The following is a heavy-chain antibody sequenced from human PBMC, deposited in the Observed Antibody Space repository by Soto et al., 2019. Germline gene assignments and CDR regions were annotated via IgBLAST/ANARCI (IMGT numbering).Heavy chain of an antibody. CDR2: IWYDGSNK. Sequence: QVQLVESGGGVVQPGRSLRLSCAASGFTFSSYGMHWVRQAPGKGLEWVAVIWYDGSNKYYADSVKGRFTISRDNSKNSRYLQMNRLIAEDTAVYYCARNNWNRTPYYYGMDVSGPGTTVTVSS. J-gene: IGHJ6*02. CDR3: ARNNWNRTPYYYGMDV. D-gene: IGHD1-20*01. V-gene: IGHV3-33*01. CDR1: GFTFSSYG.